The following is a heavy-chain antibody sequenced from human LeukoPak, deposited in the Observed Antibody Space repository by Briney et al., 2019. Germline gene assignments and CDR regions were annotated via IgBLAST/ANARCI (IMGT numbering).Heavy chain of an antibody. CDR2: IYYSGST. Sequence: SETLSLTCTVSGGSIRSNSYYWGWIRQPPGKGLEWIGNIYYSGSTYYNPSLKSRVTISVDTSKNQFSLKLSSVTAADTAVYYCARGRAARPYYYYYYMDVWGKGTTVTVSS. D-gene: IGHD6-6*01. J-gene: IGHJ6*03. V-gene: IGHV4-39*07. CDR3: ARGRAARPYYYYYYMDV. CDR1: GGSIRSNSYY.